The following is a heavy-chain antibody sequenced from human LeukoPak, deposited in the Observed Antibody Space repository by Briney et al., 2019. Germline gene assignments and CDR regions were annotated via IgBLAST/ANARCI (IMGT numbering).Heavy chain of an antibody. CDR2: IYYSGST. Sequence: SETLSLTCTVSGGSISSYYWSWIQQPPGKGLEWIGYIYYSGSTNYNPSLKSRVTISVDTSKNQFSLKLSSVTAADTAVYYCARHSPSMYSSGCQRCSFDYWGQGTLVTVSS. D-gene: IGHD6-19*01. CDR1: GGSISSYY. J-gene: IGHJ4*02. CDR3: ARHSPSMYSSGCQRCSFDY. V-gene: IGHV4-59*08.